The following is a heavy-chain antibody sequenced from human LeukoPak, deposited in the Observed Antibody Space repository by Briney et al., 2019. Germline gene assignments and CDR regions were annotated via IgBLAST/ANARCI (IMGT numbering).Heavy chain of an antibody. J-gene: IGHJ4*02. Sequence: PGGSLRLSCAVSGSIFSGSSMNWVRQAPGKGPEWLSYISSGSSTIHYADSVKGRFTISRDNARNSLYLQMNSLRDEDTAVYYCARDYGYSSSLDYWGQGTLVTVSS. CDR1: GSIFSGSS. CDR3: ARDYGYSSSLDY. V-gene: IGHV3-48*02. CDR2: ISSGSSTI. D-gene: IGHD6-13*01.